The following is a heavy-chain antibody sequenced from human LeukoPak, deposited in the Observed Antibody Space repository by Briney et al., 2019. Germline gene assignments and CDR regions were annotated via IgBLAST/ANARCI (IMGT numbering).Heavy chain of an antibody. J-gene: IGHJ4*02. Sequence: PGGPLRLSCAASGFTFSSYAMHWVRQAPGKGLEYVSAISSNGGSTYYANSVKGRFTISRDNSKNTLYLQMGSLRAEDMAVYYCARAYDSSGYYWDYWGQGTLVTVSS. D-gene: IGHD3-22*01. CDR3: ARAYDSSGYYWDY. V-gene: IGHV3-64*01. CDR1: GFTFSSYA. CDR2: ISSNGGST.